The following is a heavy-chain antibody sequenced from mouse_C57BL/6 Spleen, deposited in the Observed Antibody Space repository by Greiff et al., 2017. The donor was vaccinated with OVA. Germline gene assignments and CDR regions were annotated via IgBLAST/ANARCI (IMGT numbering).Heavy chain of an antibody. CDR3: ARGYDYAMDY. Sequence: VKLQQPGAELVRPGSSVKLSCKASGYTFTSYWMDWVKQRPGQGLEWIGNIYPSDSETHYNQKFKDKATLTVDKSSSTAYMQLSSLTSEDSAVYYCARGYDYAMDYWGQGTSVTVSS. D-gene: IGHD1-1*02. J-gene: IGHJ4*01. V-gene: IGHV1-61*01. CDR1: GYTFTSYW. CDR2: IYPSDSET.